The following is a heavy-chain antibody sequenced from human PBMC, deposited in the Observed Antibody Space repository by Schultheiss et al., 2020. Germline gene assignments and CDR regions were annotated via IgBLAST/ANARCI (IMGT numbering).Heavy chain of an antibody. CDR3: ASGVGSYYFGY. D-gene: IGHD3-10*01. CDR1: GFTVSSNY. CDR2: INHSGST. V-gene: IGHV4-34*01. Sequence: ESLKISCAASGFTVSSNYMSWIRQPPGKGLEWIGEINHSGSTNYNPSLKSRVTISVDTSKNQFSLKLNSVTAADTAVYYCASGVGSYYFGYWGQGTLVTVSS. J-gene: IGHJ4*02.